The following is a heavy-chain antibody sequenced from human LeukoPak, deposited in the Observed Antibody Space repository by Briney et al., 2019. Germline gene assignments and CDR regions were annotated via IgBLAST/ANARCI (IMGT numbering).Heavy chain of an antibody. D-gene: IGHD3-10*01. Sequence: SETLSLTCTVSGGSISSSSYYWGWIRQPPGQGLEWIGSIYYSGSTYYNPSLKRRVTISVDTSKNQFSLKLSSVTAADTAVYYCARPSGGIYFDYWGQGTLVTVSS. CDR2: IYYSGST. J-gene: IGHJ4*02. V-gene: IGHV4-39*01. CDR3: ARPSGGIYFDY. CDR1: GGSISSSSYY.